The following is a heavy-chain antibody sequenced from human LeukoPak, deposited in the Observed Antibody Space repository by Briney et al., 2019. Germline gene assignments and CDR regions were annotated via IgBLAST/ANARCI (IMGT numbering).Heavy chain of an antibody. D-gene: IGHD6-19*01. CDR2: ISSSSSYI. Sequence: GGSLRLSCAASGFTFSSYGMNWVRQAPGKGLEWVSSISSSSSYIYYADSVKGRFTISRDNAKNSLYLQMNSLRAEDTAVYYCARDLRTGLVEGGYWGQGTLVTVSS. V-gene: IGHV3-21*01. CDR3: ARDLRTGLVEGGY. J-gene: IGHJ4*02. CDR1: GFTFSSYG.